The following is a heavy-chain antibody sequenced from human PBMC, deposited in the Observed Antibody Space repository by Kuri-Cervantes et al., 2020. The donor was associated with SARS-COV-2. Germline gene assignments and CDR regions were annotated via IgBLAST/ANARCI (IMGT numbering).Heavy chain of an antibody. CDR1: GGSISSYY. V-gene: IGHV4-59*08. D-gene: IGHD3-10*01. CDR3: ARYYNEGYFDY. J-gene: IGHJ4*02. CDR2: IYYSGST. Sequence: SETLSLTCTVSGGSISSYYWSWIRQPPGKGLEWIGYIYYSGSTNYNPSLKSRVTMSVDTSKNQFSLKLSSVTAADTAVYYCARYYNEGYFDYWGQETLVTVSS.